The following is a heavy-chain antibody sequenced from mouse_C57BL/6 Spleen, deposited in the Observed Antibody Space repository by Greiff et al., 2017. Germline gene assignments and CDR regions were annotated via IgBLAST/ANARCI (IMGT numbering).Heavy chain of an antibody. CDR3: ARHSSGSSWFAY. D-gene: IGHD3-2*02. J-gene: IGHJ3*01. V-gene: IGHV2-9-1*01. CDR2: IWTGGGT. CDR1: GFSLTSYA. Sequence: QVQLKESGPGLVAPSQSLSITCTVSGFSLTSYAISWVRQPPGKGLEWLGVIWTGGGTNHYSALKSRLSISKDNSKSQVCLKMISLQTYDTSRYYCARHSSGSSWFAYWGQGTLVTVSA.